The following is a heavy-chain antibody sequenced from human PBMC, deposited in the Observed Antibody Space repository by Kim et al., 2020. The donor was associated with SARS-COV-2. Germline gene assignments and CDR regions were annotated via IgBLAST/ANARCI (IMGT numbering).Heavy chain of an antibody. J-gene: IGHJ5*02. CDR3: ARDYYDYVWGSYRYNSWFDP. D-gene: IGHD3-16*02. Sequence: RVTISVDTSKNQFSLKLSSVTAADTAVYYCARDYYDYVWGSYRYNSWFDPWGQGTLVTVSS. V-gene: IGHV4-34*01.